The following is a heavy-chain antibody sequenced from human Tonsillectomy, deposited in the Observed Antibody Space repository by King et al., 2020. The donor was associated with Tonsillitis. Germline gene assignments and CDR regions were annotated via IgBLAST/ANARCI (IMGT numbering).Heavy chain of an antibody. V-gene: IGHV3-30*18. Sequence: VQLVQSGGGVVQPGRSLRLSCAASGFTFSSYGMHWVRQAPGKGLEWVAVISYDGSNKYYADSVKGRFTISRDNSKNTLYLQMNSLRAEDTAVYYCAERGRCSGGSCDLDYWGQGTLVTVSS. CDR1: GFTFSSYG. J-gene: IGHJ4*02. D-gene: IGHD2-15*01. CDR2: ISYDGSNK. CDR3: AERGRCSGGSCDLDY.